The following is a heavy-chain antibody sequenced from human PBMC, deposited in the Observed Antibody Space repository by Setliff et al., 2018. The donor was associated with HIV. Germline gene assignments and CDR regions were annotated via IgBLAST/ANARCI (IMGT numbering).Heavy chain of an antibody. CDR3: AREGLWFGDRGYYMDV. V-gene: IGHV1-18*01. CDR2: ISAYNGNT. D-gene: IGHD3-10*01. J-gene: IGHJ6*03. Sequence: GASVKVSCKASGYNFTSHDINWVRQAPGQGLEWMGWISAYNGNTNYAQKLQGRVTMTTDTSTSTAYMELRSLISDDTAVYYCAREGLWFGDRGYYMDVWGTGTAVTVSS. CDR1: GYNFTSHD.